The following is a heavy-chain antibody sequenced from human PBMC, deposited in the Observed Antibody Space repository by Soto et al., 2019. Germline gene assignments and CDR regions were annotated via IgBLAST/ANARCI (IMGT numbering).Heavy chain of an antibody. CDR2: ISGSGGST. CDR3: AKGAGPYSSGNYYYYGMDV. CDR1: GFTFSSYA. Sequence: EVQLLESGGGLVQPGGSLRLSCAASGFTFSSYAMSWVRQAPGKGLEWVSAISGSGGSTYYADSVKGRFTISRDNSKSTLYLQMTSLRAEDTAVYYCAKGAGPYSSGNYYYYGMDVWGQGTTVTVSS. V-gene: IGHV3-23*01. D-gene: IGHD6-25*01. J-gene: IGHJ6*02.